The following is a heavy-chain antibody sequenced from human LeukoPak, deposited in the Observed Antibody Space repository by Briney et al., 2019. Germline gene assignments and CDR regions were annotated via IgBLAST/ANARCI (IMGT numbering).Heavy chain of an antibody. CDR2: INPSGGST. D-gene: IGHD2-8*02. CDR3: ARAPRLTGGAFDI. Sequence: ASVKVSCKASGYTFTSYYMHWVRQAPGQGLEWMGIINPSGGSTSYAQKFQGRVTMTRDTSTSTVYMELSSLRSEDTAVDYCARAPRLTGGAFDIWGQGTMVTVSS. V-gene: IGHV1-46*01. J-gene: IGHJ3*02. CDR1: GYTFTSYY.